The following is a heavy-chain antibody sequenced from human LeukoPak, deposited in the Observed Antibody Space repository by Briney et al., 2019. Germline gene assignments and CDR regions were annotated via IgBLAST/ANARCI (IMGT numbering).Heavy chain of an antibody. V-gene: IGHV3-7*01. J-gene: IGHJ3*02. Sequence: GGSLRLSCAASGFTFSSYWMSWVRQAPGKGLEWVANIKQDGSEKYYVDSVKGRFTISRDNAKNSLYLQMNSLRAEDTAVYYCARDLYGMETTVTTGYAFDIWGQGTMVTVSS. CDR2: IKQDGSEK. CDR3: ARDLYGMETTVTTGYAFDI. D-gene: IGHD4-17*01. CDR1: GFTFSSYW.